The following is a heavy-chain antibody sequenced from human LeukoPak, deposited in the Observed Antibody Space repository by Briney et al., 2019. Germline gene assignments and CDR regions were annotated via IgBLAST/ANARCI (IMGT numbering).Heavy chain of an antibody. V-gene: IGHV4-38-2*02. CDR2: IYHSGST. D-gene: IGHD4-17*01. CDR3: AREVYGDYANWFDP. Sequence: SETLSLTCTVSGYSISSGYYWGWIRQPPGKGLEWIGSIYHSGSTYYNPSLKSRVTISVDTSNNQFSLKLSSVTAADTAVYYCAREVYGDYANWFDPWGQGTLVTVSS. CDR1: GYSISSGYY. J-gene: IGHJ5*02.